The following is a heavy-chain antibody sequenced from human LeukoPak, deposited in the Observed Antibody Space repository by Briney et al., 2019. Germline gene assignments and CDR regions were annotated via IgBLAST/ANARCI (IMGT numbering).Heavy chain of an antibody. CDR1: GFTFSSYE. D-gene: IGHD4-17*01. J-gene: IGHJ2*01. Sequence: PGGSLRLSCAASGFTFSSYEMNWVRQAPGKGLEWVSYITSGSTIYYADSVKGRFTISRDNPKNSLYLQMDSLRAEDTAVYYCARAHYGERPFDLWGRGTLVTVSS. V-gene: IGHV3-48*03. CDR3: ARAHYGERPFDL. CDR2: ITSGSTI.